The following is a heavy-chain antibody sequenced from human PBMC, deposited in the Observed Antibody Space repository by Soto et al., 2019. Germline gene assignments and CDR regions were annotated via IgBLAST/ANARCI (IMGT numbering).Heavy chain of an antibody. D-gene: IGHD2-15*01. J-gene: IGHJ4*02. CDR2: VYHSGNT. CDR1: GDSISSYNW. CDR3: ARREGDCRGGSCPYYHD. V-gene: IGHV4-4*02. Sequence: QVHLQESGPRLVKPSETLSLTCDVSGDSISSYNWWTWVRQTPGKGLEWIGEVYHSGNTNYNPCLKSRVTISVDKSRNQFSLSLTSVTAADTAVYYCARREGDCRGGSCPYYHDWGQGTLVTASS.